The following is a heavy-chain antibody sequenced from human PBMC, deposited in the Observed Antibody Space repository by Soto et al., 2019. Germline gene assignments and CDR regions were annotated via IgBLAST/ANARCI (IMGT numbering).Heavy chain of an antibody. J-gene: IGHJ3*02. V-gene: IGHV1-69*01. CDR1: GGTFSSYA. D-gene: IGHD2-2*01. CDR2: IIPIFGTA. CDR3: VRLYCGYSSCSRGGAFDI. Sequence: QVQLVQSGAEVKKPGSSVKVSCKASGGTFSSYAISWVRQAPGQGLEWMGGIIPIFGTANYAQKFQGRVTITEDESTSTAYMELSSLRSEDTAVYYCVRLYCGYSSCSRGGAFDIWGQGTMVAVSS.